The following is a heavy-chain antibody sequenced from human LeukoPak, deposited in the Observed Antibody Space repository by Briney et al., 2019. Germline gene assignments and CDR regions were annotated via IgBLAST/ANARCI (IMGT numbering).Heavy chain of an antibody. CDR1: GFTFDDYA. V-gene: IGHV3-9*01. Sequence: GGSLRLSCAASGFTFDDYAMHWVRQAPGKGLEWVSGISWNSGSIGYADSVKGRFTISRDNAKNSLYLQMNSLRAEDTALYYCAKAIPPRGMGFDYWGQGTLVTVSS. CDR2: ISWNSGSI. CDR3: AKAIPPRGMGFDY. J-gene: IGHJ4*02. D-gene: IGHD1-1*01.